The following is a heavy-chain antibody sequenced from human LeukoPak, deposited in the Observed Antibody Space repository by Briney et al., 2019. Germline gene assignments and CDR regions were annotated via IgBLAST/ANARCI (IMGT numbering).Heavy chain of an antibody. V-gene: IGHV1-8*01. CDR3: ARGRGYSGCDYYFGY. CDR1: GYTFTSYD. D-gene: IGHD5-12*01. Sequence: ASVKLSCKASGYTFTSYDINWVRQATGQGLEWMGWMNPNSGNTGYAQKFQGRVTMTRNTSISTAYMELSSLRSEDTAVYYCARGRGYSGCDYYFGYWGQGTLVTVSS. J-gene: IGHJ4*02. CDR2: MNPNSGNT.